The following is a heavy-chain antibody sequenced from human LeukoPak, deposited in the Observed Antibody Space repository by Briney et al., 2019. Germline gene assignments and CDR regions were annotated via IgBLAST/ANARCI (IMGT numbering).Heavy chain of an antibody. J-gene: IGHJ6*02. CDR1: GGTFSRYA. V-gene: IGHV1-69*13. D-gene: IGHD2-21*02. CDR3: ARGGFGYCGGDCYHYYGMDV. Sequence: SVKVSCKASGGTFSRYAISWVRQAPGQGLEWMGGIIPIFGTANYAQKFQGRVTITADESTSTAYMELSSLRSEDTAVYYCARGGFGYCGGDCYHYYGMDVWGRGTTVTVSS. CDR2: IIPIFGTA.